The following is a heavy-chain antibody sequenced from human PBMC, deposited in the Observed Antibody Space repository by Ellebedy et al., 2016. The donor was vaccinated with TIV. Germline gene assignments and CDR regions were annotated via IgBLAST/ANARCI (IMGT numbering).Heavy chain of an antibody. CDR1: GFTFDDYG. D-gene: IGHD2-21*02. J-gene: IGHJ4*02. V-gene: IGHV3-20*04. Sequence: PGGSLRLSCAASGFTFDDYGMSWVRQAPGKGLEWVSGINWNGGSTGYADSVKGRFTISRDNSKDTLYLQMNNLGAEDTAVYYCARDRHVDRGDCLDYWGQGTLVTVSS. CDR2: INWNGGST. CDR3: ARDRHVDRGDCLDY.